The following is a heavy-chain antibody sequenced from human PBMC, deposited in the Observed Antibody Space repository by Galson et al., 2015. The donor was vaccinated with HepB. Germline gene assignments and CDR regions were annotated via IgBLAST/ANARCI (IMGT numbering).Heavy chain of an antibody. D-gene: IGHD1-26*01. J-gene: IGHJ4*02. Sequence: SLRLSCAASGFIFSNHAMHWVRQSPGKGLECVSSVSSNGGGTNYADYVQGRFTISRDNSKNMVYLQMTSLRPDDTAVYYCVEWSDSECFDYWGQGTRVIVSS. V-gene: IGHV3-64D*06. CDR1: GFIFSNHA. CDR3: VEWSDSECFDY. CDR2: VSSNGGGT.